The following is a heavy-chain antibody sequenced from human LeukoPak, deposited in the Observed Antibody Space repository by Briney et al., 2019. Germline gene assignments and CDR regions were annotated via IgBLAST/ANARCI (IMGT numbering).Heavy chain of an antibody. Sequence: GGTLRLSCAASGFTFSSYAMSWVRQAPGKGLEWVSAISGSGGSTYYADSVKGRFTISRDNSKNTLYLQMNSLRAEDTAVYYCAKAGDGYSSGWYLYMDVWGKGTTVTVSS. CDR2: ISGSGGST. D-gene: IGHD6-19*01. J-gene: IGHJ6*03. CDR1: GFTFSSYA. V-gene: IGHV3-23*01. CDR3: AKAGDGYSSGWYLYMDV.